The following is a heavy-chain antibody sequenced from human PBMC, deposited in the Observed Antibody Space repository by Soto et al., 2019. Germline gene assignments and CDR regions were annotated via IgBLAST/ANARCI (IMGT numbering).Heavy chain of an antibody. CDR1: GFTFSDHY. J-gene: IGHJ6*02. CDR3: AREGLLIDYYDSSGYYHGYYYYGMDV. D-gene: IGHD3-22*01. V-gene: IGHV3-72*01. Sequence: HPGGSLRLSCAASGFTFSDHYMDWVRQAPGKGLEWVGRTRNKANSYTTEYAASVKGRFTISRDDSKNSLYLQMNSLKTEDTAVYYCAREGLLIDYYDSSGYYHGYYYYGMDVWGQGTTVTVSS. CDR2: TRNKANSYTT.